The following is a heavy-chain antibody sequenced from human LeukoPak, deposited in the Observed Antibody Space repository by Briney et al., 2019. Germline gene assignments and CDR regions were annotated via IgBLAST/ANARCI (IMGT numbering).Heavy chain of an antibody. CDR3: ARDSASSLSFQDY. CDR2: ISSSSSYI. CDR1: GFTFSSYS. D-gene: IGHD2-2*01. J-gene: IGHJ4*02. V-gene: IGHV3-21*01. Sequence: GRSLRLSCAASGFTFSSYSMDWVRQAPGKGLEWVSSISSSSSYIYYADSVKGRFTISRDNAKNSLYLQMNSLRAEDTTVYYCARDSASSLSFQDYWGQGTLVTVSS.